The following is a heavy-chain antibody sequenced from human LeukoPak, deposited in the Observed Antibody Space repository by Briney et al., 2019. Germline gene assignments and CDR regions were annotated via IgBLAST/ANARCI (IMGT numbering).Heavy chain of an antibody. J-gene: IGHJ4*02. CDR1: GFTFSSYG. V-gene: IGHV3-30*02. CDR2: IRYDGSNN. Sequence: GGSLRLSCAASGFTFSSYGMHWVRQAPGKGLEWVAFIRYDGSNNYYADSVKGRFTISRDNSKNTLYLQMNSLRAEDTAVHYCAGLTYYYDSSGYYVPYYFDYWGQGTLVTVSS. CDR3: AGLTYYYDSSGYYVPYYFDY. D-gene: IGHD3-22*01.